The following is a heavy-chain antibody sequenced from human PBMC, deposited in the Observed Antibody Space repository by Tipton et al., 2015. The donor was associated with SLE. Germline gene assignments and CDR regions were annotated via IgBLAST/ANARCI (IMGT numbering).Heavy chain of an antibody. CDR1: GDSISSGDYY. V-gene: IGHV4-31*03. D-gene: IGHD3-10*01. Sequence: LRLSCTVSGDSISSGDYYWSWIRRHPGKGLEWLGYIYFSGSTYYNPSLKGRITISVDTTKNQFSLKLSSVTAADTAIYYCARSQYYYGTRTFDYWGQGTLVTVSS. J-gene: IGHJ4*02. CDR2: IYFSGST. CDR3: ARSQYYYGTRTFDY.